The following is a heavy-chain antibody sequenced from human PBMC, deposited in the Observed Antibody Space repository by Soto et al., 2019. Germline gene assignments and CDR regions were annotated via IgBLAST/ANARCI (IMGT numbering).Heavy chain of an antibody. Sequence: GGSLRLSCAASGFTFSSYSMNWVRQAPGKGLEWVSSISSSSSYIYYADSVKGRFTISRDNAKNSLYLQMNSLRAEDTAVYYCARESDYDFWSGYYTGVFDYWGQGTLVTVSS. J-gene: IGHJ4*02. CDR1: GFTFSSYS. V-gene: IGHV3-21*01. CDR3: ARESDYDFWSGYYTGVFDY. CDR2: ISSSSSYI. D-gene: IGHD3-3*01.